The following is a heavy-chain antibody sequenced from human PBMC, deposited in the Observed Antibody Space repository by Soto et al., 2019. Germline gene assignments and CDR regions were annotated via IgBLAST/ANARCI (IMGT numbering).Heavy chain of an antibody. D-gene: IGHD3-16*01. CDR2: INHSGST. Sequence: SETLSLTCAVYGGSFSGYYWSWIRQPPGKGLEWIGEINHSGSTNYNPSLKSRVTISVDTSKNQFSLKLSSVTAADTAVYYCAREGGGGFHDWFGPWGQGTMVTVSS. J-gene: IGHJ5*02. CDR1: GGSFSGYY. CDR3: AREGGGGFHDWFGP. V-gene: IGHV4-34*01.